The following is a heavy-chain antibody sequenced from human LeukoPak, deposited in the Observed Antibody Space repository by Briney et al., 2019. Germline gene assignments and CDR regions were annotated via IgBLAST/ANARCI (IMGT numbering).Heavy chain of an antibody. CDR1: GYSFTSYW. J-gene: IGHJ3*02. D-gene: IGHD3-9*01. V-gene: IGHV5-51*01. CDR3: ACDILTGYYAFDI. Sequence: GESLQISCQGSGYSFTSYWIAWVRQMPGKGLEWMGIIYPGDSDTRYSPSFQGQVTISADKSISTAYLQWSSLKASDTAMYYCACDILTGYYAFDIWGQGTMVTVSS. CDR2: IYPGDSDT.